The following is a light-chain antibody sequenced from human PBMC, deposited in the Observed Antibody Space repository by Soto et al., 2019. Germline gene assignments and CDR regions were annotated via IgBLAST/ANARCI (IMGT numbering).Light chain of an antibody. CDR1: QDISNY. V-gene: IGKV1-33*01. CDR3: QQYENLPRT. CDR2: DAS. J-gene: IGKJ2*01. Sequence: DIRMTQSPSSLSASVGDRVTITCQASQDISNYLNWYQQKPGKAPKLLIYDASNLETGVPSRFSGSGSGTDFTFTITSLQPEDIATYYCQQYENLPRTFGQGTNLEIK.